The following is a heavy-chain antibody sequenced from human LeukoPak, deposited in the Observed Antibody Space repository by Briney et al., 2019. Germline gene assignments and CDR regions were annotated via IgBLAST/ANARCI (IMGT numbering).Heavy chain of an antibody. CDR3: AGDTHSSSWYDH. CDR2: ITARGDGT. V-gene: IGHV3-23*01. Sequence: GGSLRLSCVASEFTFSNYVMSWVRQAPGKGLEWVSAITARGDGTNYADSVRGRFTISRDNSKNTLYLQLSSLRVEDTAVYYCAGDTHSSSWYDHWGQGTLVTVSS. J-gene: IGHJ5*02. CDR1: EFTFSNYV. D-gene: IGHD6-19*01.